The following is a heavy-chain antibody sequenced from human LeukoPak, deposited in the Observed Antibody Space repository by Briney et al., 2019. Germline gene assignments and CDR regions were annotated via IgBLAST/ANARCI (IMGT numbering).Heavy chain of an antibody. CDR2: ISHSGTT. V-gene: IGHV4-59*08. CDR1: GGSISSYY. CDR3: ARLGVSTEATWLDP. Sequence: PSETLSLTCAVSGGSISSYYWSWIRQPPGMGLEWIGYISHSGTTNYNPSLKSRVTISLDTSRNQFSLQLSSVAAADTAAYYCARLGVSTEATWLDPWGQGTLVIVSS. D-gene: IGHD3-16*01. J-gene: IGHJ5*02.